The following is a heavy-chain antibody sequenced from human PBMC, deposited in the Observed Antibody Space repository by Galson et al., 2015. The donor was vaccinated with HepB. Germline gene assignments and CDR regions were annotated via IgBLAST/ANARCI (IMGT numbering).Heavy chain of an antibody. CDR3: ARDKVAGTYYYYGMHV. Sequence: SLRLSCAASGFTFSNYGMHWVRQAPGKGLEWVAVIWFDGSDKYYADSVKGRFTISRDSSENTLFLQMNSLRAEDTAVYYCARDKVAGTYYYYGMHVWGQGTTVTVSS. CDR2: IWFDGSDK. J-gene: IGHJ6*02. D-gene: IGHD6-19*01. CDR1: GFTFSNYG. V-gene: IGHV3-33*01.